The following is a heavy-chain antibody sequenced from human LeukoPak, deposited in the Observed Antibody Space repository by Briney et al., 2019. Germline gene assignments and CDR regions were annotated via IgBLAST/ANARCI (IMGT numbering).Heavy chain of an antibody. CDR3: ARASCSGGTCYRSRGAFDI. Sequence: PSETLSLTCTVSGGSINSYYWSWIRQPAGKGLEWIGRIYTSGSTNYNPSLKSRVTMPVDTSKNQFSLKLSSVTAADTAVYYCARASCSGGTCYRSRGAFDIWGQGTMVTVSS. J-gene: IGHJ3*02. CDR2: IYTSGST. D-gene: IGHD2-15*01. V-gene: IGHV4-4*07. CDR1: GGSINSYY.